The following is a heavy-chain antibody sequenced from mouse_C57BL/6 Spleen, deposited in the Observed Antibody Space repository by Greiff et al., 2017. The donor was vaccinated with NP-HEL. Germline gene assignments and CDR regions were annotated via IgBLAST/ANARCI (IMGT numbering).Heavy chain of an antibody. D-gene: IGHD1-1*01. CDR3: ARTNYYGSSLYAMDY. V-gene: IGHV2-6*01. J-gene: IGHJ4*01. CDR2: IWGVGST. Sequence: VQLKESGPGLVAPSQSLSITCTVSGFSFTSYGVDWVRQSPGKGLEWLGVIWGVGSTNYNSALKSRLSISKDNSKSQVFLKMNSLQTDDTAMYYCARTNYYGSSLYAMDYWGQGTSVTVSS. CDR1: GFSFTSYG.